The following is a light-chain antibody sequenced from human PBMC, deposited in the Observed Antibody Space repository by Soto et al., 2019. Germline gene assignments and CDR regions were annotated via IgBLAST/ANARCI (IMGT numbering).Light chain of an antibody. CDR2: AAS. CDR3: QEYDVVPLT. V-gene: IGKV1-8*01. J-gene: IGKJ4*01. CDR1: QGISSY. Sequence: AIRMTQSPSSLSASTGDRVTITCRASQGISSYLAWYQQKPGKAPKLLIYAASTFHSGVPSRFSGSGYGTYFTLTITTLQPEDVATYYCQEYDVVPLTFGGGTKVEIK.